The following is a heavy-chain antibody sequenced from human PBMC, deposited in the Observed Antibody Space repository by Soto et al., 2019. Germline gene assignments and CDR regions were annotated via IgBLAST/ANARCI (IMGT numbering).Heavy chain of an antibody. CDR1: GGSFSGYY. CDR3: ARNPGGTRKHAIAARRYFDY. Sequence: PSETLSLTCAVYGGSFSGYYWSRIRQPPGKGLEWIGEFNHSGSTNYNPSLKSRVTISVDTSKNQFSLKLSSVTAADTAVYYCARNPGGTRKHAIAARRYFDYWGQGTLVTVSS. V-gene: IGHV4-34*01. J-gene: IGHJ4*02. CDR2: FNHSGST. D-gene: IGHD6-6*01.